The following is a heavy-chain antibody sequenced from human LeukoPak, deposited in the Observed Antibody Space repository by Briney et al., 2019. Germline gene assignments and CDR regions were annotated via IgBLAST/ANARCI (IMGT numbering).Heavy chain of an antibody. D-gene: IGHD3-9*01. CDR3: ATSKGLRYSDWSGRWNAFDI. V-gene: IGHV4-59*01. CDR1: GGSISSYY. CDR2: IYYSGST. Sequence: SETLSLTCTVSGGSISSYYWSWIRQPPGKGLEWIGYIYYSGSTNYNPSLKSRVTISVDTSKNQFSLKLSSVTAADTAVYYCATSKGLRYSDWSGRWNAFDIWGQGTMVTVSS. J-gene: IGHJ3*02.